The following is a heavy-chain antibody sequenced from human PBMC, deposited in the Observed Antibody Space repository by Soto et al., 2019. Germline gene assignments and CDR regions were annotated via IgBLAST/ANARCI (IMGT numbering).Heavy chain of an antibody. J-gene: IGHJ6*02. Sequence: QVQLVQSGAEVKKPGSSVKVSCNASGGSLSNYGISWVRQAPGQGLEWMGGIIPVFGTANYAQKFQGRVTITADESTSIVYMDVTSLRSEDTAVYYCARGDATKIVVTTYYGMDVWGQGTTVTVSS. D-gene: IGHD4-17*01. CDR3: ARGDATKIVVTTYYGMDV. CDR2: IIPVFGTA. CDR1: GGSLSNYG. V-gene: IGHV1-69*12.